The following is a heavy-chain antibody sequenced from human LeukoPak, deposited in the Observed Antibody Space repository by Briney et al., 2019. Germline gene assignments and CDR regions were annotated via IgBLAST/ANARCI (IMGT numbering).Heavy chain of an antibody. D-gene: IGHD3-10*01. V-gene: IGHV3-74*01. CDR2: INPDGSST. Sequence: GGSLRLSCAASGFTFSTYWMHWVRQTPGKGLVWVSRINPDGSSTAYADSVKGRFTISRDNARNTLYLQLNSLGAEDTAVYYCARVSSLWSIDYWGQGTLVTVSS. J-gene: IGHJ4*02. CDR3: ARVSSLWSIDY. CDR1: GFTFSTYW.